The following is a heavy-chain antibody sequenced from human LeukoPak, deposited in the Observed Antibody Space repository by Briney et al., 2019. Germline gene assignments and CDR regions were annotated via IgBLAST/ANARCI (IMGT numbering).Heavy chain of an antibody. CDR2: ISSSGSTI. CDR3: ARGFLTVTTSLDY. D-gene: IGHD4-17*01. CDR1: GFIFSSYE. Sequence: GGSLRLSCAASGFIFSSYEMNWVRQAPGKGLEWLSYISSSGSTIYYADSVKGRFTISRDNAKNSLYLQMSSLRAEDTAAYYCARGFLTVTTSLDYWGQGTLVTVSS. V-gene: IGHV3-48*03. J-gene: IGHJ4*02.